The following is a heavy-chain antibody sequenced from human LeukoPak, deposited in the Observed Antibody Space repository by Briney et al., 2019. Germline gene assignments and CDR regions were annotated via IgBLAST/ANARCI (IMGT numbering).Heavy chain of an antibody. CDR2: IIPIFGTA. Sequence: VASVKVSCKASGGTFSSYAISWVRQAPGQGLEWMGGIIPIFGTANYAQKFQGRVTITTDESTSTAYMELSSLRSEDTAVYYCARALLPEYSSLLDYYYYYMDVWGKGTTVTVSS. J-gene: IGHJ6*03. V-gene: IGHV1-69*05. D-gene: IGHD6-6*01. CDR1: GGTFSSYA. CDR3: ARALLPEYSSLLDYYYYYMDV.